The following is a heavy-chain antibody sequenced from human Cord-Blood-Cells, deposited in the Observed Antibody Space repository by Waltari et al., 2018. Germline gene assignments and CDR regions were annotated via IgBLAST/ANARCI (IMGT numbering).Heavy chain of an antibody. Sequence: AASGFTFSNAWMSWVRQAPGKGLEWVGRIKSTADGGTTDYAAPVKGRFTISRDDSKNTLYLQMNGLKTEDTAVYYCTTLENDYGDYGDAFDICGQGTMVTGSS. CDR3: TTLENDYGDYGDAFDI. V-gene: IGHV3-15*01. CDR2: IKSTADGGTT. D-gene: IGHD4-17*01. J-gene: IGHJ3*02. CDR1: GFTFSNAW.